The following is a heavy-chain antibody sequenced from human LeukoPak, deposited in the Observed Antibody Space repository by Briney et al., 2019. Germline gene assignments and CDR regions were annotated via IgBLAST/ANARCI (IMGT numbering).Heavy chain of an antibody. D-gene: IGHD2-15*01. Sequence: GGSLRLSCAASGFTLSNYWMHWVRQAPGKGLVWVSRVKGDGSITAYADSVQGRFTISRDIAKNTVYLQMNSLRVDDTAVYYCGRTSGGPEYWGQGTLVTVSS. V-gene: IGHV3-74*01. J-gene: IGHJ4*02. CDR1: GFTLSNYW. CDR2: VKGDGSIT. CDR3: GRTSGGPEY.